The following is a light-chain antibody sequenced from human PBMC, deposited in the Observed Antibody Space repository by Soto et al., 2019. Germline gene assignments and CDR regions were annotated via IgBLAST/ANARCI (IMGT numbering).Light chain of an antibody. Sequence: DIQMTQSPSTLSASVGDRVTITCRARQNINRWLAWYQQRPGKAPNLLIHKASNLEVGVPSRFSGSASGTEFTLTISSLQPDDFAVYFCLQYNVYPLSFGAGTSVDIK. CDR2: KAS. V-gene: IGKV1-5*03. CDR1: QNINRW. J-gene: IGKJ3*01. CDR3: LQYNVYPLS.